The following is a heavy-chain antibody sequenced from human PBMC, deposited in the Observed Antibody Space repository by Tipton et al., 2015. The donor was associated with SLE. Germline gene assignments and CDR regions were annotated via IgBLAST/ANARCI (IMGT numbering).Heavy chain of an antibody. CDR2: VFYSGGT. Sequence: TLSLTCTVSGSSIRSYSWSWIRQPPGKGLEWIGYVFYSGGTNYNPSLKSRVTMSLDTSKNQFSLKLSSVTAADTAVYYCSREGGDGYNYKWFDPLGQGTLVTVSS. D-gene: IGHD5-24*01. CDR3: SREGGDGYNYKWFDP. V-gene: IGHV4-59*01. J-gene: IGHJ5*02. CDR1: GSSIRSYS.